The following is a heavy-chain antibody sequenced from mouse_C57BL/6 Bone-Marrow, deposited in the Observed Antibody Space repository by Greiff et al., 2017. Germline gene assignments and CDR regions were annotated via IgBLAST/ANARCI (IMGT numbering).Heavy chain of an antibody. D-gene: IGHD1-1*01. V-gene: IGHV3-3*01. CDR2: TFYSGIT. Sequence: EVQLQQSGPSLVRPSQTLSLTCTVTGFSINSDCYWIWIRQFPGNKLEYIGYTFYSGITYYNPSLESRTYITRDTSKNQFSLKLSSLTTEDTATYYCAREFITTVVAPFDYWGQGTTLTVSS. CDR3: AREFITTVVAPFDY. CDR1: GFSINSDCY. J-gene: IGHJ2*01.